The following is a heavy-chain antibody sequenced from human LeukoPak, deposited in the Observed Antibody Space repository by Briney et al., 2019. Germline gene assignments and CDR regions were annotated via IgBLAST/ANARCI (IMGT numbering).Heavy chain of an antibody. V-gene: IGHV1-58*01. D-gene: IGHD3-9*01. CDR2: IVVGSGNT. Sequence: SVKVSCKASGFTFTKSAVQWVRQARGQRLEWIGWIVVGSGNTNYAQKFQERVSFTRDMSTSTAYMELSSLRSEDTAVYYCAADRDYDILTAYRVDPWGQGTLVTVSS. CDR3: AADRDYDILTAYRVDP. J-gene: IGHJ5*02. CDR1: GFTFTKSA.